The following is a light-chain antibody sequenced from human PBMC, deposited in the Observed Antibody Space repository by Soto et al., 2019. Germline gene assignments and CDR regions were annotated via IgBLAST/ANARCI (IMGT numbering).Light chain of an antibody. V-gene: IGLV2-8*01. CDR2: EVS. Sequence: QSVLTQPPSASGSPGQSVTISCTGTSSDVGGYNYVSWYQQHPGKAPKLMIYEVSKRPSGVPDRFSGSKSGNTASLTVSGLQAEDEADYYCSSYAGSNNFVVFGTGIKVTVL. CDR1: SSDVGGYNY. CDR3: SSYAGSNNFVV. J-gene: IGLJ1*01.